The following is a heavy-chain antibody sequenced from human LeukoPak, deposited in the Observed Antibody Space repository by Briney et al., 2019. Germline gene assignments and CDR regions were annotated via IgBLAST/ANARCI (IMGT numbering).Heavy chain of an antibody. J-gene: IGHJ4*02. CDR3: ARRPHYYDSSGYYLPYSDY. CDR2: IYYSGST. V-gene: IGHV4-39*01. Sequence: PSETLSLTCTVSGGSISSSSYYWGWIRQPPGKGLEWIGSIYYSGSTYYNPSLKSRVTISVDTSKNQFSLKLSSVTAADTAVYYCARRPHYYDSSGYYLPYSDYWGQGTLVTVSS. CDR1: GGSISSSSYY. D-gene: IGHD3-22*01.